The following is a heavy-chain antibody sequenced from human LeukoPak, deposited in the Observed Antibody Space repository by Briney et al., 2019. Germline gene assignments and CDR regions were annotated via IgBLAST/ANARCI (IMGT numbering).Heavy chain of an antibody. D-gene: IGHD5-18*01. Sequence: GGSLRLSCVASGLTFSSYWMSWVRQAPGKGLEWVANINQDGSETYYVASVKGRFTVSRDNAKDSLYLQMNSLRAEDTAVYYCAREPRGYSYGLWGRGTLVTVSS. J-gene: IGHJ4*02. CDR2: INQDGSET. V-gene: IGHV3-7*01. CDR1: GLTFSSYW. CDR3: AREPRGYSYGL.